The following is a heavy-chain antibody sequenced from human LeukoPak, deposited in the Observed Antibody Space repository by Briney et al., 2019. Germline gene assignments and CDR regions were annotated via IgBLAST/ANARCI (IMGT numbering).Heavy chain of an antibody. J-gene: IGHJ4*02. CDR3: AGYNCSSTTCYTGGFDY. D-gene: IGHD2-2*02. Sequence: PGGSLRLSCAASGFTFSSYGMHWVRQALGKGLEWVAFIRYDGSNKYYADSVKGRFTISRDKSKNTLYLQMNSLRAEDTAVYYCAGYNCSSTTCYTGGFDYWGQGTLVTVSS. CDR2: IRYDGSNK. CDR1: GFTFSSYG. V-gene: IGHV3-30*02.